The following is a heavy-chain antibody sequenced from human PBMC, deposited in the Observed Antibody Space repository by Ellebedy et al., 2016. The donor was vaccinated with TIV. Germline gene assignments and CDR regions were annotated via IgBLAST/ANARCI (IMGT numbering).Heavy chain of an antibody. V-gene: IGHV3-30-3*01. Sequence: PGGSLRLSCAASGFTFNSYAMHWVRQAPGKGLEWVAVISYDGNSKYYADSVKGRFTISRDHSKDTFYLQVNSLRAEDTAVYYCAHFLGNTMVRGVLTALDYWGQGALVTVSS. J-gene: IGHJ4*02. CDR2: ISYDGNSK. CDR1: GFTFNSYA. CDR3: AHFLGNTMVRGVLTALDY. D-gene: IGHD3-10*01.